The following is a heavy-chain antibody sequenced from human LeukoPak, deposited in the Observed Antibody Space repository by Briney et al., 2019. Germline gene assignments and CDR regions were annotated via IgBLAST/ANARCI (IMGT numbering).Heavy chain of an antibody. V-gene: IGHV3-11*04. CDR1: TSTFDDYG. CDR2: ISSSGSII. CDR3: ARVGYDSSGRFDY. J-gene: IGHJ4*02. Sequence: GGSLRLSCAASTSTFDDYGMSWVRQAPGKGLELVSYISSSGSIIYYADSVKGRFIISRDNAKNSLYLQMNSLRAEDTAVYFCARVGYDSSGRFDYWGQGTLVTVSS. D-gene: IGHD3-22*01.